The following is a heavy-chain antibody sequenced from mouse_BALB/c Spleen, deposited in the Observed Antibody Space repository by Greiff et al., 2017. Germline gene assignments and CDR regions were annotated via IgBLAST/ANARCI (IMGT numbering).Heavy chain of an antibody. V-gene: IGHV1-9*01. CDR1: GYTFSSYW. J-gene: IGHJ2*01. CDR2: ILPGSGST. D-gene: IGHD2-4*01. CDR3: ARSGGLRRGIWYFDY. Sequence: QVQLQQSGAELMKPGASVKISCKATGYTFSSYWIEWVKQRPGHGLEWIGEILPGSGSTNYNEKFKGKATFTADTSSNTAYMQLSSLTSEDSAVYYCARSGGLRRGIWYFDYWGQGTTLTVSS.